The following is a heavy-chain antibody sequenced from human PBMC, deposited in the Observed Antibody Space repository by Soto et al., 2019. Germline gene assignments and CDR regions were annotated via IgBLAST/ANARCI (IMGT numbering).Heavy chain of an antibody. CDR3: ARTDGDLDY. CDR1: GYTFTRYD. V-gene: IGHV1-8*01. J-gene: IGHJ4*01. Sequence: QVQLVQSGAEVKKPGASVKVSCKTSGYTFTRYDINWVRQATGQGLEWMGWMNPKSGYTGSAQRFQGRITMTRDTSISTAYMEPSGLRSEDTAMYYCARTDGDLDYWGQGTLVTVSS. D-gene: IGHD4-17*01. CDR2: MNPKSGYT.